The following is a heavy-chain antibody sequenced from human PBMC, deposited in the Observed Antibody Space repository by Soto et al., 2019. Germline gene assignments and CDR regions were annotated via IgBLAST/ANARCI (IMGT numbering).Heavy chain of an antibody. V-gene: IGHV1-69*13. J-gene: IGHJ6*02. CDR2: IIPIFGTA. Sequence: AASVKVSCKASGGTFSSYAISWVRQAPGQGLEWMGGIIPIFGTANYPQKFQGRVTITADESTSTAYMELSSLRSEDTAVYYCARGKYQLLSIAAAVRYYYYGMDVWGQGTTVTVSS. D-gene: IGHD2-2*01. CDR3: ARGKYQLLSIAAAVRYYYYGMDV. CDR1: GGTFSSYA.